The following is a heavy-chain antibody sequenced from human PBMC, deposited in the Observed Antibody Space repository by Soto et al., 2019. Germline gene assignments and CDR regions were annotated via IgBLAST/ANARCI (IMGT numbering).Heavy chain of an antibody. Sequence: ASVKVSCKVSGYTLTELSMHWVRQAPGKGLEWMGGFDPEDGETIYAQKFRGRVTMTEDTSTDTAYMELSSLRSEDTAVYYCATESFSSGWYYYYGMDVWGQGTTVTVSS. D-gene: IGHD6-19*01. CDR2: FDPEDGET. V-gene: IGHV1-24*01. J-gene: IGHJ6*02. CDR1: GYTLTELS. CDR3: ATESFSSGWYYYYGMDV.